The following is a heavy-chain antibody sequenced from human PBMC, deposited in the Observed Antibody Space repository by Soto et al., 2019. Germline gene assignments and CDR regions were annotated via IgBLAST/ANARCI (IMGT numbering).Heavy chain of an antibody. Sequence: EVQLVDSGGGLIQPGGSLRLSCAAAGFSVSTSHMNWVRQTPGKGLEWVSVIYSGGATYYAASVKGRFNISRDKSKNTVYLQMNSLRAEDTAVYYCARVCPYDSGSYMLRYNWFDPWGQGTLVTVSS. V-gene: IGHV3-53*01. J-gene: IGHJ5*02. CDR2: IYSGGAT. CDR3: ARVCPYDSGSYMLRYNWFDP. CDR1: GFSVSTSH. D-gene: IGHD3-10*01.